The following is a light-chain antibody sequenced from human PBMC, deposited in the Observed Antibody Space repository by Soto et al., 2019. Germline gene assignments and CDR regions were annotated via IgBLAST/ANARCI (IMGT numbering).Light chain of an antibody. CDR3: CSYAGSSTHVV. J-gene: IGLJ2*01. Sequence: QSAVTQPASVSGSPGQSITMSCTGTSSDVGTYNLVSWYQQHPGKAPKLMIYEGTKRPSGVSNRFSGSKSGNTASLTISGLQAEDEADYYCCSYAGSSTHVVFGGGTKVTVL. CDR2: EGT. CDR1: SSDVGTYNL. V-gene: IGLV2-23*01.